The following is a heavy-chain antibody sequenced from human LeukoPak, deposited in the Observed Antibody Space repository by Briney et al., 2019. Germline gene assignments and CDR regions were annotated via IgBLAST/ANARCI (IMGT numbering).Heavy chain of an antibody. Sequence: GGSLRLSCAASGFTFSSYGMHWVRQAPGKGLEWVAFIRYDGSNKYYADSVKGRFTISRDNSKNTLYLQMNSLRAEDTAVYYCAKRVGATSVTGDFDYWGQGTLVTVSS. CDR1: GFTFSSYG. D-gene: IGHD1-26*01. CDR2: IRYDGSNK. CDR3: AKRVGATSVTGDFDY. V-gene: IGHV3-30*02. J-gene: IGHJ4*02.